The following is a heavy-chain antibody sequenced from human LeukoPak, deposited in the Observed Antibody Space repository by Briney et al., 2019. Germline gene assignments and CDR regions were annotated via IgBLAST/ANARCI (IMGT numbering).Heavy chain of an antibody. D-gene: IGHD3-10*01. V-gene: IGHV1-69*13. CDR3: ASVGSGESFDI. Sequence: SVKVSRKASGGTFSSYAISWGRQAPGQGREWLGGIIPIFGTAKYVQKFHGRVTITADESTSTAYMELSSLRSQETAVYYCASVGSGESFDIWGQGTMVTVSS. J-gene: IGHJ3*02. CDR2: IIPIFGTA. CDR1: GGTFSSYA.